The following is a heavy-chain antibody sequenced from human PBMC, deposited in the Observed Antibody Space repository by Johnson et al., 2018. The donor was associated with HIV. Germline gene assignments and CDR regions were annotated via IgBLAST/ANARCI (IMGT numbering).Heavy chain of an antibody. CDR2: INKDGGEE. J-gene: IGHJ3*02. V-gene: IGHV3-7*03. Sequence: VQLVESGGGLVQPGGSLRLSCVGSGFSFNKYWMSWVRQAPGDRLERLTTINKDGGEEYYVDSVKGRFTISRDNAKNSLYLQMNSLRAEDTAVYYCARESLDAFDIWGQGTMVTVSS. CDR1: GFSFNKYW. CDR3: ARESLDAFDI.